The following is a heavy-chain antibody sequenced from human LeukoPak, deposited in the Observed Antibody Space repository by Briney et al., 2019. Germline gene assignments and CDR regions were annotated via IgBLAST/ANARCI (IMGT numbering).Heavy chain of an antibody. V-gene: IGHV3-30*02. CDR3: AKPGCGGECYYPPDF. Sequence: PGGSLRLSCAASGFTFSSYGMHWVRQAPGKGLEWVAFIRDDGSDKYYADSVKGRVTISRDNSKNTLFLQMNSMRAEDTAVYYCAKPGCGGECYYPPDFWGQGTLVTVSS. J-gene: IGHJ4*02. CDR1: GFTFSSYG. CDR2: IRDDGSDK. D-gene: IGHD2-21*01.